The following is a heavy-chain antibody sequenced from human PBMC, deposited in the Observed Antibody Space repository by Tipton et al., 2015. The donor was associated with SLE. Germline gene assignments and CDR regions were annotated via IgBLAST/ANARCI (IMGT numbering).Heavy chain of an antibody. CDR3: VRVPKMGAWRLSLDF. D-gene: IGHD3-16*01. CDR2: FYFSGNT. V-gene: IGHV4-39*07. J-gene: IGHJ4*02. CDR1: GASISSISYF. Sequence: TLSLTCTVSGASISSISYFWGWVRQPPGKGPEWIGSFYFSGNTFYSPSLKSRVTLLVDTSNNQFSLKLSSVTAADTAVYYCVRVPKMGAWRLSLDFWGQGTQVTVSS.